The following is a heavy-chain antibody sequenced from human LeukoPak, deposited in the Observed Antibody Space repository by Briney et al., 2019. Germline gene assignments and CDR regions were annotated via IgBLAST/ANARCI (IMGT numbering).Heavy chain of an antibody. CDR3: ARGGGASGYYDFDC. V-gene: IGHV4-4*07. CDR1: GGSISGYY. J-gene: IGHJ4*02. CDR2: VYTTGNT. D-gene: IGHD3-22*01. Sequence: SETLSLTCTVSGGSISGYYWSWIRQPAGKGLEWIGRVYTTGNTNYNPSLKSPVTMSVDRSTNQFYLNLNSVTGADTAVYYCARGGGASGYYDFDCWGQGTLVTVSS.